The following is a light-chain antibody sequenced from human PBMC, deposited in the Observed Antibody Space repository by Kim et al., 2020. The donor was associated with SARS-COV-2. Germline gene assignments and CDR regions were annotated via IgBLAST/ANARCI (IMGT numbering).Light chain of an antibody. Sequence: QSALTQPPSASGSPGQSVTISCTGTSSDVGGYNFVSWYQQHPGKAPKLMVYEVSQRPSGFPDRFSGSKSGNTASLTVSGLQDEDEADYYCTSYAGSSNFPVIFGGGTQLTVL. CDR2: EVS. CDR3: TSYAGSSNFPVI. V-gene: IGLV2-8*01. CDR1: SSDVGGYNF. J-gene: IGLJ2*01.